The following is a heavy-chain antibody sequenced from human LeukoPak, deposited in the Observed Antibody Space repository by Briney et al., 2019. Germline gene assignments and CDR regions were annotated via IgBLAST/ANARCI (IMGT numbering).Heavy chain of an antibody. CDR1: GLTFSNAW. CDR2: IKSKTDGGTT. J-gene: IGHJ4*02. CDR3: TTAKAYYYDSSGLDY. V-gene: IGHV3-15*01. D-gene: IGHD3-22*01. Sequence: GRSLRLSRAATGLTFSNAWMTWVRQAPGKRLEWVGRIKSKTDGGTTDYAAPVKGRFTISRDDSKNTLYLQMNSLKTEDTAVYYCTTAKAYYYDSSGLDYWGQGTLVTVSS.